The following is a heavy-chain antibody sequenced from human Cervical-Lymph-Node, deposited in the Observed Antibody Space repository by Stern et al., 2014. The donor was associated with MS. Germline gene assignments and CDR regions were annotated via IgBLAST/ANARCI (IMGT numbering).Heavy chain of an antibody. CDR1: GYTFTSYG. Sequence: VQLVESGAEVKKPGASVKVSCKASGYTFTSYGISWVRQAPGQGLEWMGWISAYNGNTNYAQKLHGRVTMTTDTSTSTAYMELRSLRSDDTAVYYCARDDGATGYYYYGMDVWGQGTTVTVSS. D-gene: IGHD1-14*01. J-gene: IGHJ6*02. CDR3: ARDDGATGYYYYGMDV. V-gene: IGHV1-18*04. CDR2: ISAYNGNT.